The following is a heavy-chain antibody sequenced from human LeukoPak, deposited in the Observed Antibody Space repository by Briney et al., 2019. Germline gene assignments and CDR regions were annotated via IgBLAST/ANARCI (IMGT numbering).Heavy chain of an antibody. CDR1: GFTFVDYG. CDR2: INYNGAIT. Sequence: GGSLRLSCATSGFTFVDYGLSWVRRAPGKGLEWLCAINYNGAITDYADPVKGRFTISRDNAKNSLYLRMDSPRAEDTALYYCARDRLGPSFSVSHFDLWGQGTLVTVSS. V-gene: IGHV3-20*04. CDR3: ARDRLGPSFSVSHFDL. D-gene: IGHD3-3*02. J-gene: IGHJ4*02.